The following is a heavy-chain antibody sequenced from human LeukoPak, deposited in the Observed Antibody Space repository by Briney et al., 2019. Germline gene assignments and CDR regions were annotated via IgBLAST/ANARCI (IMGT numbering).Heavy chain of an antibody. CDR3: ARDYGGNPGY. CDR2: ISSSGRSV. V-gene: IGHV3-48*03. J-gene: IGHJ4*02. Sequence: GGSLRLSCAASGFTFSSFDMNWVRQAPGKRLEWVSYISSSGRSVYYADSVKGRFTISRDNAKNSLYLQMNSLRAEDTAVYYCARDYGGNPGYWGQGTLVTVSS. CDR1: GFTFSSFD. D-gene: IGHD4-23*01.